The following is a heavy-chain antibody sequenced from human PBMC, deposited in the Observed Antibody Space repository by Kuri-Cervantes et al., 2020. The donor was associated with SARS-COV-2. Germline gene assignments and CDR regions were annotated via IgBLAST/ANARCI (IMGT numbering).Heavy chain of an antibody. CDR2: MNPNSGGT. V-gene: IGHV1-2*04. D-gene: IGHD3-16*02. Sequence: ASVKVSCKASGYTFTDYYMHWVRQAPGQGLEWMGWMNPNSGGTNSAQKFQGWGIMTRDTSITTVYMELSRLRSDDTAVYYCARGPSWNYIWGHYRGGWDTFDIWGQGTMVTVSS. CDR3: ARGPSWNYIWGHYRGGWDTFDI. CDR1: GYTFTDYY. J-gene: IGHJ3*02.